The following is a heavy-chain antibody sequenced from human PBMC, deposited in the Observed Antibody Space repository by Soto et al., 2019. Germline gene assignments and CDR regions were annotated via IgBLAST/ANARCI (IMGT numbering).Heavy chain of an antibody. Sequence: ASVKVSCKASGYTFTGYYMHWVRQAPGQGLEWMGWINPNSGGTNYAQKFQGRVTMTRDTSISTAYMELSRLRSDDTAVYYCARFTIFGVVLDYWGQGTLVTVSS. D-gene: IGHD3-3*01. J-gene: IGHJ4*02. V-gene: IGHV1-2*02. CDR3: ARFTIFGVVLDY. CDR1: GYTFTGYY. CDR2: INPNSGGT.